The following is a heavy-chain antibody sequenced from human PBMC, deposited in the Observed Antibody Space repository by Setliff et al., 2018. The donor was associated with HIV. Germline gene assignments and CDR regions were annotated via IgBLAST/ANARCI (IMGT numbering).Heavy chain of an antibody. V-gene: IGHV4-34*01. D-gene: IGHD6-13*01. CDR1: GGSFSGYY. CDR2: INHSGST. J-gene: IGHJ4*02. Sequence: SETLSLTCAVYGGSFSGYYWSWIRQPPGKGLEWIGEINHSGSTNYNPSLKSRVTISVDTSKNQFSLKLSSVTAAGTAIYYCARTYSSNWYIDYWGQGTLVTVSS. CDR3: ARTYSSNWYIDY.